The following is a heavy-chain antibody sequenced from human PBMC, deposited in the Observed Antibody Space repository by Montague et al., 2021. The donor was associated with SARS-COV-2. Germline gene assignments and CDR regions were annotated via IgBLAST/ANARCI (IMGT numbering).Heavy chain of an antibody. CDR1: GGSISSYY. V-gene: IGHV4-59*08. Sequence: SETLSLTCTVSGGSISSYYWSWIRQPPGKGLEWIGYTYYSGSTNYNPSLKSRVTISVDTSKNQFSLKLSSVTAADTAVYYCARAGSGSYSFYYYGMDVWGQGTTVTVSS. D-gene: IGHD3-10*01. CDR2: TYYSGST. CDR3: ARAGSGSYSFYYYGMDV. J-gene: IGHJ6*02.